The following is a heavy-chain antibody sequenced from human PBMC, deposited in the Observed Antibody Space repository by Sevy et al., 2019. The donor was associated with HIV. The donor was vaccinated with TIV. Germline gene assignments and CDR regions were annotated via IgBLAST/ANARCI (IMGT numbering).Heavy chain of an antibody. J-gene: IGHJ3*02. CDR1: GFTISTYT. CDR3: ARPYGSGSWEAFDI. D-gene: IGHD3-10*01. CDR2: ISSSSNYL. Sequence: GGSLRLSCAASGFTISTYTMNWVRQAPGKGLEWVSSISSSSNYLYYADSVKGRFTISRDNAKNSLYLQMNSLRAEDTALYYCARPYGSGSWEAFDIWGQGTMVTVSS. V-gene: IGHV3-21*01.